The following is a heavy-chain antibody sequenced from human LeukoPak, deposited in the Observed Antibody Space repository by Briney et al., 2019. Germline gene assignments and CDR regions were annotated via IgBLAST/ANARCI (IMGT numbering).Heavy chain of an antibody. CDR2: ISSSSSYI. V-gene: IGHV3-21*01. D-gene: IGHD2-2*01. CDR3: ARTDQLLTHIDY. CDR1: GFTFSSYS. Sequence: GGSLRLSCAASGFTFSSYSMNWVHQAPGKGLEWVSSISSSSSYIYYADSVKGRFTISRDNAKNSLYLQMNSLRAEDTAVYYCARTDQLLTHIDYWGQGTLVTVSS. J-gene: IGHJ4*02.